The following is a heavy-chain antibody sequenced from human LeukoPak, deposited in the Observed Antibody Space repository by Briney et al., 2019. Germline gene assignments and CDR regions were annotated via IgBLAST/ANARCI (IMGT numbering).Heavy chain of an antibody. CDR1: GFTFSSYW. CDR2: IKQDGSEK. D-gene: IGHD5-18*01. J-gene: IGHJ4*02. V-gene: IGHV3-7*01. Sequence: GGSLRLSCAASGFTFSSYWMSWVRQAPGKGLEWVANIKQDGSEKYYVDSVKGRFTISRDNAKNSLYLQMNSLRAEDTAVYYCARTTDTAMGYYFDYWGQGTLVTVSS. CDR3: ARTTDTAMGYYFDY.